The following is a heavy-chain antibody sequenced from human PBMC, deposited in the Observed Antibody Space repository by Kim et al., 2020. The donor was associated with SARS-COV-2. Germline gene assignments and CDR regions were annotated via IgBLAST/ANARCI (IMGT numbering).Heavy chain of an antibody. J-gene: IGHJ4*02. CDR2: INTNTGNP. CDR3: ARDYCSGGSCYSVYFDY. Sequence: ASVKVSCKASGYTFTSYAMNWVRQAPGQGLEWMGWINTNTGNPTYAQGFTGRFVFSLDTSVSTAYLQISSLKAEDTAVYYCARDYCSGGSCYSVYFDYWGQGTLVTVSS. D-gene: IGHD2-15*01. V-gene: IGHV7-4-1*02. CDR1: GYTFTSYA.